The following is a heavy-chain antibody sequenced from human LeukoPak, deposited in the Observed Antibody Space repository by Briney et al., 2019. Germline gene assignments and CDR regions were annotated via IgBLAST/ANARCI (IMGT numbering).Heavy chain of an antibody. D-gene: IGHD6-6*01. CDR3: ARDRSSSLGYGMDV. V-gene: IGHV3-7*03. CDR2: IKQDGSEK. J-gene: IGHJ6*02. CDR1: GFTFSSYW. Sequence: GGSLRLSCAASGFTFSSYWMSWVRQAPGKGLEWVANIKQDGSEKYYVDSVKGRFTISRDNARNSLYLQMNSLRAEDTALYYCARDRSSSLGYGMDVWGQGTTVTVSS.